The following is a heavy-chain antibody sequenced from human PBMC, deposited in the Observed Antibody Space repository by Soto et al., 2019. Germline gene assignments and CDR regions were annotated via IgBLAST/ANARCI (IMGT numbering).Heavy chain of an antibody. CDR2: INHSGST. D-gene: IGHD3-10*01. CDR1: EGTSIGYY. CDR3: ARGFSGYYGQASYYNVLDY. J-gene: IGHJ4*02. V-gene: IGHV4-34*01. Sequence: SVTWAVEEGTSIGYYWSWILQPPGKGLEWTGEINHSGSTNYNPSLKSRVTISVDTSKNQFSLKLSSVTAADTAVYYCARGFSGYYGQASYYNVLDYWGQALLVTVHS.